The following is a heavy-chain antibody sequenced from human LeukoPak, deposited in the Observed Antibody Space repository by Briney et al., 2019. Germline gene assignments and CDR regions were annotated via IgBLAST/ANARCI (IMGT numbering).Heavy chain of an antibody. CDR2: ISSSSSYI. J-gene: IGHJ6*02. V-gene: IGHV3-21*01. CDR3: ARAKSAAYGMDV. Sequence: VSSISSSSSYIYYADSVKGRFTISRDNAKNSLYLQMNSLRAEDTAVYYCARAKSAAYGMDVWGQGTTVTVSS. D-gene: IGHD6-13*01.